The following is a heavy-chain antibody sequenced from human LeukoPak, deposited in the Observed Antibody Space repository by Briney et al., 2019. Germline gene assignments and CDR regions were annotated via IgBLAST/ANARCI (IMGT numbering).Heavy chain of an antibody. CDR1: GFTFSSYA. CDR3: AKAPTSSGWYG. CDR2: ISGSGGST. V-gene: IGHV3-23*01. J-gene: IGHJ4*02. Sequence: GGSLRLSCAASGFTFSSYAMSWVRQAPGKGLEWVSAISGSGGSTYYADSVKGRFTISGDNSKNTLYLQMNSLRAEDTAVYYCAKAPTSSGWYGWGQGTLVTVSS. D-gene: IGHD6-19*01.